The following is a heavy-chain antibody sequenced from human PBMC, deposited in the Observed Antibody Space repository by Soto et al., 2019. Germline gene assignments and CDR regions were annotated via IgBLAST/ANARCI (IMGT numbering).Heavy chain of an antibody. D-gene: IGHD2-15*01. V-gene: IGHV4-39*01. J-gene: IGHJ4*02. CDR3: AKVVVAATRHTDFDS. Sequence: PSETLSLTCTVSGGSINSNNYYWAWIRQPPGKCLAWIASIYYDGSTYYNPSLKSRVTISIDTSKNQFSLRLRSVTAADTAIYYCAKVVVAATRHTDFDSWGQGTLV. CDR1: GGSINSNNYY. CDR2: IYYDGST.